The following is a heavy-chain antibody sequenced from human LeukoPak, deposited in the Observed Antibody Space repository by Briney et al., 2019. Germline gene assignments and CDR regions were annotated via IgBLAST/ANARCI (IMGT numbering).Heavy chain of an antibody. D-gene: IGHD3-3*01. CDR2: IYHSGSI. J-gene: IGHJ2*01. Sequence: PSETLSLTCAVYGGSFSGYSWSWIRQPPGKGLEWIGYIYHSGSIYYNPSLKSRVTISVDRSKNQVSLNLNSETAADTAVYYCARHQGVVDLWGRGSLVTVSS. CDR1: GGSFSGYS. CDR3: ARHQGVVDL. V-gene: IGHV4-30-2*01.